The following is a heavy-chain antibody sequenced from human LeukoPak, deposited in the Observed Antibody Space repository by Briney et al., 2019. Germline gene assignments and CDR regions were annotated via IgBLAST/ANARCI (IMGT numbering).Heavy chain of an antibody. Sequence: GESLKISCQVSGYIFTHYWIGWVRQMPGKGLESMGIIYPADSDTTYSPSFQGQVTISADKSISTVYLQWSSLNASDTAMYYCARQSRDGSKTRGYYFDYWGQGTLVTVSS. V-gene: IGHV5-51*01. CDR2: IYPADSDT. J-gene: IGHJ4*02. CDR3: ARQSRDGSKTRGYYFDY. D-gene: IGHD3-10*01. CDR1: GYIFTHYW.